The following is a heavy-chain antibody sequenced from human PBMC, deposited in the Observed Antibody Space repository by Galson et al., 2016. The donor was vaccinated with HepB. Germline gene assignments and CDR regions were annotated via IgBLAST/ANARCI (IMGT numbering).Heavy chain of an antibody. CDR1: GGTFRYYS. CDR2: IRPIFGTT. Sequence: SVKVSCKASGGTFRYYSFSWVRQAPGQGLEWMGGIRPIFGTTNYAQKFQGRVTITAGESTSTAFMELSSLISEDTAVYYCARDKGGTYRFDYWGQGTLVAVPS. J-gene: IGHJ4*02. D-gene: IGHD1-26*01. V-gene: IGHV1-69*13. CDR3: ARDKGGTYRFDY.